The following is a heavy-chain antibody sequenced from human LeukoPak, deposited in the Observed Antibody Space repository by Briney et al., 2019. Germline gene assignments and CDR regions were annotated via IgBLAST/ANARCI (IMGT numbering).Heavy chain of an antibody. CDR1: GYTFTSYG. CDR2: ISAYNGNT. CDR3: ARDYCSGGSCYYYYYMDV. V-gene: IGHV1-18*01. Sequence: GASVKVSCKASGYTFTSYGISWVRQAPGQGLEWMGWISAYNGNTNYAQKLQSRVTMTTDTSTSTAYMELRSLRSDDTAVYYCARDYCSGGSCYYYYYMDVWGKGTTVTVSS. J-gene: IGHJ6*03. D-gene: IGHD2-15*01.